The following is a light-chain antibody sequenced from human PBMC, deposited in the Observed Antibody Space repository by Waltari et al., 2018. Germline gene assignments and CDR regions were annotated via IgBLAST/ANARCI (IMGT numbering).Light chain of an antibody. Sequence: EVVLTQSPGTLSLSPGETATLSCRASQSIGRYLVWYQQKSGQAPRLLIYGASTRATCLPDRFSGSGSGTDFSLTISSLEAEDFAVYYCQNHERLPATFGQGTKVEIK. CDR2: GAS. J-gene: IGKJ1*01. V-gene: IGKV3-20*01. CDR1: QSIGRY. CDR3: QNHERLPAT.